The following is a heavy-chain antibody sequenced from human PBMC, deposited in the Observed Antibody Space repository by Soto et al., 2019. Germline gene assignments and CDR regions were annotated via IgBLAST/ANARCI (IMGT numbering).Heavy chain of an antibody. CDR1: GGSFSGYY. CDR3: ARGEDSSSPLRYFDY. CDR2: INHSGST. J-gene: IGHJ4*02. Sequence: PSETLSLTCAVYGGSFSGYYWSWIRQPPGKGLEWIGEINHSGSTNYNPSLKSRVTISVDTSKNQFSLKLSSVTAADTAVYYCARGEDSSSPLRYFDYWGQGTLVTVSS. V-gene: IGHV4-34*01. D-gene: IGHD6-6*01.